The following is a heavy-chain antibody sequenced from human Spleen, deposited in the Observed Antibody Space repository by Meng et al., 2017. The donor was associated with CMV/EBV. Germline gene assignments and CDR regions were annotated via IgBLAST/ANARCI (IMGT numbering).Heavy chain of an antibody. CDR3: AKDRPGILGLDP. J-gene: IGHJ5*02. D-gene: IGHD3-10*01. V-gene: IGHV3-33*03. CDR1: GFTFSSYG. CDR2: IWYDGSNK. Sequence: GGSLRLSCVASGFTFSSYGMHWVRQAPGKGLEWVAVIWYDGSNKYYADSVKGRFTISRDNSKNTVYLQMNSLRTEDTAVYYCAKDRPGILGLDPWGQGTLVTVS.